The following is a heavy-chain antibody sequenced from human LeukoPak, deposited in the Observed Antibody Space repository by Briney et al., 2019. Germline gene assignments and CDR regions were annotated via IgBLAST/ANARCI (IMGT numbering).Heavy chain of an antibody. CDR1: GYKFTDYY. V-gene: IGHV1-2*02. D-gene: IGHD6-19*01. J-gene: IGHJ4*02. Sequence: ASVTVSCKTSGYKFTDYYIHWVRQAPGQGLEWMGWINPNYFGTNYAQKFQGRVTMTRDTSITTAYMELSSLRSDDTAVYYCARAHTSGWYWGQGTLVTVSS. CDR3: ARAHTSGWY. CDR2: INPNYFGT.